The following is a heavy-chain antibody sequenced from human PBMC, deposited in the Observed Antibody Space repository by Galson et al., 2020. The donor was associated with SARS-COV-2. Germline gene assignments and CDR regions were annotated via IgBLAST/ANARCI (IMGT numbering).Heavy chain of an antibody. Sequence: GESLKISCVASGFVFSGSGVHWVRQASGKGLEWVGRIRGNADSYATLYDEALKGRFTISRDESKNTLYLQMNSLRAEDTAVYYCARDRSDSSPGMIDYWGQGTLVTVSS. CDR1: GFVFSGSG. V-gene: IGHV3-73*01. CDR3: ARDRSDSSPGMIDY. D-gene: IGHD3-22*01. J-gene: IGHJ4*02. CDR2: IRGNADSYAT.